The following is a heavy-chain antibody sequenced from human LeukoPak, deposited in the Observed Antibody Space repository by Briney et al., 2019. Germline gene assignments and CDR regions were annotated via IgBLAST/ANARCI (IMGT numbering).Heavy chain of an antibody. CDR1: GGSISSYY. V-gene: IGHV4-59*01. CDR3: AGDAAAGTDGMDV. CDR2: IYYSGST. J-gene: IGHJ6*02. D-gene: IGHD6-13*01. Sequence: SETLSLTCTVSGGSISSYYWSWIRQPPGKGLEWIGYIYYSGSTNYNPSLKSRVTISVDTSKNQFSLKLSSVTAADTAVYYCAGDAAAGTDGMDVWGQGTTVTVSS.